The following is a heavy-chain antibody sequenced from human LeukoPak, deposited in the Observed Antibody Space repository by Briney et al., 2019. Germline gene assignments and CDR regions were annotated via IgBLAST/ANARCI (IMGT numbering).Heavy chain of an antibody. CDR1: GFTFNNYA. V-gene: IGHV3-9*01. CDR3: AKDNDGYNGGFDY. J-gene: IGHJ4*02. CDR2: ISWNSGSI. Sequence: GGSLRLSCAASGFTFNNYALSWVRQAPGKGLEWVSGISWNSGSIGYADSVKGRFTISRDNAKNSLYLQMNSLRVEDTALYYCAKDNDGYNGGFDYWGQGTLVTASS. D-gene: IGHD5-24*01.